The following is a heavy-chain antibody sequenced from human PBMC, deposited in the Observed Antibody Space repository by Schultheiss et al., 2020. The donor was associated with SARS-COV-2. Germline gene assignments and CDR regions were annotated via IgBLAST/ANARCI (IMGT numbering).Heavy chain of an antibody. CDR3: ARRGNQEMPLDY. CDR1: GFTFSSYA. D-gene: IGHD3-16*01. J-gene: IGHJ4*02. V-gene: IGHV3-23*01. Sequence: GGSLRLSCAASGFTFSSYAMSWVRQAPGKGLEWVSAISGSGGSTYYADSMKGRFTVSRDNSKNTLYLQMNSLRAEDTAVYYCARRGNQEMPLDYWGQGTLVTVSS. CDR2: ISGSGGST.